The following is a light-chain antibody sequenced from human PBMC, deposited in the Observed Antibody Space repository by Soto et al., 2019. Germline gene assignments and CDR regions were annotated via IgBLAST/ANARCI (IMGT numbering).Light chain of an antibody. J-gene: IGKJ1*01. CDR1: QSVSKNY. CDR2: GAS. V-gene: IGKV3-20*01. Sequence: DIVVTQSPGTLSLSPGERSTLSCRASQSVSKNYLAWYQQKPGQSPRLPIHGASNRATGIPDRLSGSGSGTDFTLTISSLEPEDFAVYYCQQYGSSGTFGQGTKVDIK. CDR3: QQYGSSGT.